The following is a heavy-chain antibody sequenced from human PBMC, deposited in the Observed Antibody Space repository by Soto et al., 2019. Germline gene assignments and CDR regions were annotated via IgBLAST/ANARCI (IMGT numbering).Heavy chain of an antibody. V-gene: IGHV3-23*01. CDR1: GFTFSSYA. Sequence: EVQLLESGGGLVQPGGSLRLSCAASGFTFSSYAMSWVRQAPGKGLEWVSAIRGSGGSTYYADSVKGRFTISRDNSKNTLYLQMNSRRAEDTAVYYCAKDLYCSSTSCTSGFDYWGQGTLVTVSS. CDR3: AKDLYCSSTSCTSGFDY. J-gene: IGHJ4*02. CDR2: IRGSGGST. D-gene: IGHD2-2*01.